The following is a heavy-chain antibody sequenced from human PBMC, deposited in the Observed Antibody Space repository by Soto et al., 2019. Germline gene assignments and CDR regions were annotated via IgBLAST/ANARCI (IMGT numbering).Heavy chain of an antibody. J-gene: IGHJ5*02. CDR3: AKVSVVVLAAGDWFDP. V-gene: IGHV3-23*01. Sequence: GGSLRLSCAASGFSFSTYAMTWVRQAPGKGLEWVSGISGNSGSTYYADSVKGRFTVSRDNSKNTVYLQMNSLRGDDTAVYYCAKVSVVVLAAGDWFDPWGQGTLVTVSS. D-gene: IGHD2-15*01. CDR1: GFSFSTYA. CDR2: ISGNSGST.